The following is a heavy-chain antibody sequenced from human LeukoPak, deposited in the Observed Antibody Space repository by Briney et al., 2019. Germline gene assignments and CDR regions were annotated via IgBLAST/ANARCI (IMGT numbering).Heavy chain of an antibody. J-gene: IGHJ4*02. CDR2: IIPILGIA. CDR3: ARDQLGLITGTELHSYYFDY. Sequence: ASVKVSCKASGGTFSSYAISWVRQAPGQGLEWMGRIIPILGIANYAQKFQGRVTMTRDTSTSTVYMELSSLRSEDTAVYYCARDQLGLITGTELHSYYFDYWGQGTLVTVSS. D-gene: IGHD1-7*01. CDR1: GGTFSSYA. V-gene: IGHV1-69*04.